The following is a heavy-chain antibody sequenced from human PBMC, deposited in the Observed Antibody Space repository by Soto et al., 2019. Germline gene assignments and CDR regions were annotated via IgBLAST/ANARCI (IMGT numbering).Heavy chain of an antibody. V-gene: IGHV3-66*01. D-gene: IGHD4-4*01. CDR3: ARVLGQLTTVGYYYYYMDV. Sequence: GGSLRLSCAASGFTVSSNYMSWVRQAPGKGLEWVSVIYSGGSTYYADSVKGRFTISRDNSKNTLYLQMNSLRAEDTAVYYCARVLGQLTTVGYYYYYMDVWGKGTTVTVSS. CDR1: GFTVSSNY. J-gene: IGHJ6*03. CDR2: IYSGGST.